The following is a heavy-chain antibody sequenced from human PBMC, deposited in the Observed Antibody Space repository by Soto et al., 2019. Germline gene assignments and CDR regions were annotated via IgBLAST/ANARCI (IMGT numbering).Heavy chain of an antibody. D-gene: IGHD6-19*01. CDR2: IKKDGSEK. CDR3: ATYGIAVPGIDY. CDR1: GFTFSNYW. V-gene: IGHV3-7*01. Sequence: EVQLVESGGGLVQPGESLRVSCEASGFTFSNYWMFWVRQAPGRGLEWVANIKKDGSEKYYVDSVKGRFTISRDNGKKSVYLQMNSLRAEDTAVYFCATYGIAVPGIDYWGQGTLVTVSS. J-gene: IGHJ4*02.